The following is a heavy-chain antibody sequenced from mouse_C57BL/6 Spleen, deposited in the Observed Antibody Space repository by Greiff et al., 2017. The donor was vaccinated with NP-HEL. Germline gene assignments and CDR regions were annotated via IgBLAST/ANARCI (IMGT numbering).Heavy chain of an antibody. CDR1: GYTFTSYW. CDR2: IDPSDSET. D-gene: IGHD2-12*01. J-gene: IGHJ4*01. V-gene: IGHV1-52*01. CDR3: ARYEIGDAMDY. Sequence: QVQLQQPGAELVRPGSSVKLSCKASGYTFTSYWMHWVKQRPIQGLEWIGNIDPSDSETHYNQKFKDKATLTVDKSSSTAYMQLSSLTSEDSAVYYCARYEIGDAMDYWGQGTSVTVSS.